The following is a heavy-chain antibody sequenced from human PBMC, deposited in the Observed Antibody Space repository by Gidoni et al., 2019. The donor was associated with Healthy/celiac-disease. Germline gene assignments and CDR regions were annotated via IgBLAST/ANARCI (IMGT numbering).Heavy chain of an antibody. D-gene: IGHD2-15*01. J-gene: IGHJ3*02. CDR2: IWYDGSNK. CDR3: AREDCSGGSCHQEAFDI. V-gene: IGHV3-33*01. CDR1: GFTFSSYG. Sequence: QVQLVESGGGVVQPGRSLRLSCAASGFTFSSYGMDWVRQAPGKGLEWVAVIWYDGSNKYYADSVKGRFTISRDNSKNTLYLQMNSLRAEDTAVYYCAREDCSGGSCHQEAFDIWGQGTMVTVSS.